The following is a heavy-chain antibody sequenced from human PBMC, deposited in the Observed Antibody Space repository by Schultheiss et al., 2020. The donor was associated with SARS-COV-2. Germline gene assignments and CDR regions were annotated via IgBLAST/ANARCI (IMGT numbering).Heavy chain of an antibody. Sequence: GGSLRLSCAASGFTFSSYSMNWVRQAPGKGLEWVSSISSSSSYIYYADSVKGRFTISRDNAKNSLYLQMNSLRAEDTAVYYCARESFSTHLPYNYYYYGMDVWGQGTTVTVSS. D-gene: IGHD2/OR15-2a*01. J-gene: IGHJ6*02. V-gene: IGHV3-21*04. CDR1: GFTFSSYS. CDR2: ISSSSSYI. CDR3: ARESFSTHLPYNYYYYGMDV.